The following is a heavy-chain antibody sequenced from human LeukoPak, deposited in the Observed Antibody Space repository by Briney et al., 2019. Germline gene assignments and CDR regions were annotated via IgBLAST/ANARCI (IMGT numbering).Heavy chain of an antibody. D-gene: IGHD2-15*01. J-gene: IGHJ6*02. CDR1: GGSISSGGYY. Sequence: PSETLSLTCTVSGGSISSGGYYWSWVRQPPGKGLEWIGEINHSGSTNYNPSLKSRVTISVDTSKNQFSLKLSSVTAADTAVYYCARGRCSGGSCYGRSYYYGMDVWGQGTTVTVSS. CDR3: ARGRCSGGSCYGRSYYYGMDV. CDR2: INHSGST. V-gene: IGHV4-39*07.